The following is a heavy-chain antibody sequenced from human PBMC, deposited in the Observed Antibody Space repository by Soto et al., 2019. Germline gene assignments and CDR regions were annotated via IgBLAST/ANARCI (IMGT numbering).Heavy chain of an antibody. V-gene: IGHV3-30*03. CDR2: ISFDGRNT. Sequence: GGSLRLSCAASGFTFNNYGMHWVRQAPGKGLEWVVVISFDGRNTYYADSVKGRFTISRDNSKNTLYLQMTSLRPEDTAVYYCARDAGYSYGPFDYWGQGTLVTVSS. J-gene: IGHJ4*02. CDR3: ARDAGYSYGPFDY. D-gene: IGHD5-18*01. CDR1: GFTFNNYG.